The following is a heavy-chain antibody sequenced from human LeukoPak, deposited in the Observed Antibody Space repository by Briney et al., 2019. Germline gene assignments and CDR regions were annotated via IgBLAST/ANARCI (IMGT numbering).Heavy chain of an antibody. Sequence: PSETLSLTCTVSGGSISSSSYYWGWIRQPPGKGLEWIGSIYYSGSTYYNPSLKSRVTISVDTSKNQFSLKLSSVTAADTAIYYCACYYYDNSGYFDYWGQGTLVTVSS. CDR2: IYYSGST. CDR3: ACYYYDNSGYFDY. D-gene: IGHD3-22*01. J-gene: IGHJ4*02. V-gene: IGHV4-39*01. CDR1: GGSISSSSYY.